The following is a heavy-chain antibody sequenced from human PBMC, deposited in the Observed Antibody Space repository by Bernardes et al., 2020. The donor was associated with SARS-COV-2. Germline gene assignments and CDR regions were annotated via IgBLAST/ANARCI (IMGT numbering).Heavy chain of an antibody. D-gene: IGHD2-21*02. CDR2: IFYDGST. Sequence: LSLTCAVSGDSVSSASYYWGWIRQPPGKGLEWIGNIFYDGSTYYSPSLQSRVTISVEMSKNQFSLKLSSVTAADTAVYYCAGSSCGIDCYIGGLRSWDYGMDVWGQGTTVTVSS. CDR3: AGSSCGIDCYIGGLRSWDYGMDV. J-gene: IGHJ6*02. CDR1: GDSVSSASYY. V-gene: IGHV4-39*01.